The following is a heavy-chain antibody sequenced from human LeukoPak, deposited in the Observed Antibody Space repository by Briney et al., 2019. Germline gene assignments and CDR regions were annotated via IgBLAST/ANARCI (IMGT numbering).Heavy chain of an antibody. CDR1: GGSISSYY. V-gene: IGHV4-59*01. J-gene: IGHJ5*02. Sequence: SETLSLTCTVSGGSISSYYWSWIRQPPGKGLEWIGYIYYSGSTNYNPSLKSRVIISVDTSKNQFSLKLSSVTAADTAVYYCARGGYSYGPAVLNWFDPWGQGTLVTVSS. CDR2: IYYSGST. CDR3: ARGGYSYGPAVLNWFDP. D-gene: IGHD5-18*01.